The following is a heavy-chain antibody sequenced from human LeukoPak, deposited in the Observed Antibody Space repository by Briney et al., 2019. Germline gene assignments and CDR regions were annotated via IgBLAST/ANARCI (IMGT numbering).Heavy chain of an antibody. CDR2: IIPIFGTA. J-gene: IGHJ4*02. D-gene: IGHD6-13*01. CDR1: GGTFSSYA. V-gene: IGHV1-69*01. Sequence: GASVKVSCKASGGTFSSYAISWVRQAPGQGLEWMGGIIPIFGTANYAQKFQGRVTITADESTSTAYMELSSLRSEDTAVYYCARDPTPSYSSSWDDYWGQGTLVTVSS. CDR3: ARDPTPSYSSSWDDY.